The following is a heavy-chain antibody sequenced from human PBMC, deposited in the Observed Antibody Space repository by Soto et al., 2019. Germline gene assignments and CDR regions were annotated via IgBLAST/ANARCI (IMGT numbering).Heavy chain of an antibody. Sequence: SETLSLTCTVSGGSISSSSYYWGWIRQPPGKGLEWIGSIYYSGSTYYNPSLKSRVTISVDTSKNQFSLKLSSVTAADTAVYYCASPPLGRDSSGWYSGDYWGQGTLVTVSS. CDR3: ASPPLGRDSSGWYSGDY. J-gene: IGHJ4*02. D-gene: IGHD6-19*01. V-gene: IGHV4-39*01. CDR1: GGSISSSSYY. CDR2: IYYSGST.